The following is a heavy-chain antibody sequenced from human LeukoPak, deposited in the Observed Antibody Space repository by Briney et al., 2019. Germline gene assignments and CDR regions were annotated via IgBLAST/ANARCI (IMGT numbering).Heavy chain of an antibody. D-gene: IGHD3-22*01. V-gene: IGHV1-46*01. CDR1: GYTFTSYY. CDR2: INPSGGST. Sequence: ASVTVSCTASGYTFTSYYMHWVRQAPGQGLEWVGIINPSGGSTSYAQKFQGRVTMTRDTSTSTVYMELSSLRSEDTAVYYCARDMSPTYYYDSSGYYPFDYWGQGTLVTVSS. J-gene: IGHJ4*02. CDR3: ARDMSPTYYYDSSGYYPFDY.